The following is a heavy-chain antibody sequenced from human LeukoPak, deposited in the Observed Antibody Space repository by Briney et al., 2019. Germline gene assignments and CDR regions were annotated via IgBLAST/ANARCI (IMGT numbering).Heavy chain of an antibody. CDR2: TYYRSKWYN. D-gene: IGHD2-15*01. CDR1: GDSVSSNSAA. V-gene: IGHV6-1*01. Sequence: SQTLSLTCAISGDSVSSNSAAWNWIRQSPSRGLEWLGRTYYRSKWYNDYAVSVKSRITINPDTSMNQFSLQLNSVTPEDTAVYYCARRGCSGGSCYSGRFDPWGQGTLVTVSP. CDR3: ARRGCSGGSCYSGRFDP. J-gene: IGHJ5*02.